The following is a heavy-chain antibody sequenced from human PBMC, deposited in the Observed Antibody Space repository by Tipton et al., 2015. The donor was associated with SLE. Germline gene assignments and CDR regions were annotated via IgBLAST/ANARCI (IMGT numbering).Heavy chain of an antibody. J-gene: IGHJ5*02. CDR1: GGSFSGYY. D-gene: IGHD2-2*01. CDR3: ARGVIVVVPAAEKAYWFDP. V-gene: IGHV4-34*01. Sequence: TLSLTCAVYGGSFSGYYWSWIRQPPGKGLVWTGEINHSGSTNYNPSLKSRVTISVDTPKNQFSLKLSSVTAADTAVYYCARGVIVVVPAAEKAYWFDPWGRGTLVTGAS. CDR2: INHSGST.